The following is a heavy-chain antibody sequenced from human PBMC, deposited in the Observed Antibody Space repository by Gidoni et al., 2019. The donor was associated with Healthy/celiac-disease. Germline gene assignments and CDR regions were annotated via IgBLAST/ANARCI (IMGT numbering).Heavy chain of an antibody. CDR2: IFSNDDK. D-gene: IGHD6-6*01. J-gene: IGHJ6*02. CDR3: ARAGKQLVTKDYYYYYGMDV. CDR1: GFSLSNARMG. V-gene: IGHV2-26*01. Sequence: QVTLKESGPVLVKPTETLTLTCTVSGFSLSNARMGVSWISQPPGQAMEWLSHIFSNDDKSYSTSLKSSLTITKHTSKSQVVLTMTNMDPVDTATYYCARAGKQLVTKDYYYYYGMDVWGQGTTVTVSS.